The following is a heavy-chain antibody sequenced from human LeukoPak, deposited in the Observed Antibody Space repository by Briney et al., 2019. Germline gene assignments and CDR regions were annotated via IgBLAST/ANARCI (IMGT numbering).Heavy chain of an antibody. Sequence: SETLSLTCAVYGGSFSGYYWSWIRQPPGKGLEWIGEINHSGSTNYNPSLKSRVTISVDTSKNQFSLKLSSVTAADTAVYYCARLSWSLPYYYYGMDVWGQGTTVTVSS. D-gene: IGHD2-15*01. CDR1: GGSFSGYY. V-gene: IGHV4-34*01. CDR2: INHSGST. CDR3: ARLSWSLPYYYYGMDV. J-gene: IGHJ6*02.